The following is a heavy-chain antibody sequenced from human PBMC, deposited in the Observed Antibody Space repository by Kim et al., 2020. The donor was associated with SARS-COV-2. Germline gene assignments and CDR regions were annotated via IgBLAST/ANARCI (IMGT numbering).Heavy chain of an antibody. CDR1: GFTFSSYS. Sequence: GGSLRLSCAASGFTFSSYSMNWVRQAPGKGLEWVSYISSSSSTISYADSVKGRFTISRDKAKNSLYLQMNSLRAEDTAVDYCARKTQPYYDYYGMDVWGQGTTVTVSS. CDR3: ARKTQPYYDYYGMDV. V-gene: IGHV3-48*01. J-gene: IGHJ6*02. CDR2: ISSSSSTI.